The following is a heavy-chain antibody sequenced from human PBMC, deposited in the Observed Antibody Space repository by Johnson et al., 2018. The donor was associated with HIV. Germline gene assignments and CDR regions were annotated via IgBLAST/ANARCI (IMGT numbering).Heavy chain of an antibody. J-gene: IGHJ3*02. CDR3: ARRGGSGWSAFDI. D-gene: IGHD6-19*01. CDR1: GFSFIDYA. Sequence: VQLVESGGGLVRPGGSLRLSCVASGFSFIDYAMIWVRQAPGKGLEWVSGITWNGGGTHYADSVKGRFTISRDNAKNSLYLQMNSLRAEDTAVYYCARRGGSGWSAFDIWGQGTIVTVSS. CDR2: ITWNGGGT. V-gene: IGHV3-20*04.